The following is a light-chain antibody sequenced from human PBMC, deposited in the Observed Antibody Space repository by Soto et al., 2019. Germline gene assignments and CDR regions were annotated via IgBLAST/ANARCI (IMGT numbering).Light chain of an antibody. J-gene: IGLJ3*02. CDR2: DVS. Sequence: QSALTQPRSVSGSPGQSVTISCTGVSSDVGGYNYVSWYQQHPGKAPKLMISDVSKRPSGVPDRFSGSKSGNTASLTISVLQAEDEADYYCCSYAGTYTSSFGGGTKVTVL. CDR3: CSYAGTYTSS. CDR1: SSDVGGYNY. V-gene: IGLV2-11*01.